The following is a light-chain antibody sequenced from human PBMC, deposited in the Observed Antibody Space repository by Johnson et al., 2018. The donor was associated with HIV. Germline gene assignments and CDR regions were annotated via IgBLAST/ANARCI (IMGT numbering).Light chain of an antibody. Sequence: QAVLTQPPSVSAAPGQKVTISCSGSSSNIGNNFVSWYQQLPGTAPILLIYDNNKRPSGIPDRFSGSKSDTSATLGITGLQTGDEADYYCGTWDSSLSAGGYVFGTGTKVTVL. V-gene: IGLV1-51*01. J-gene: IGLJ1*01. CDR2: DNN. CDR1: SSNIGNNF. CDR3: GTWDSSLSAGGYV.